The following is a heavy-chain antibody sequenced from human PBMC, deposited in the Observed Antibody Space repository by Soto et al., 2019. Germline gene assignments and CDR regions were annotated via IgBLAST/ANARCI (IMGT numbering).Heavy chain of an antibody. CDR2: ISGSGGST. D-gene: IGHD3-9*01. CDR1: GFTCSRYA. J-gene: IGHJ4*02. V-gene: IGHV3-23*01. Sequence: HPGGSLRLSCAASGFTCSRYAMGWVRPAPGKGLEWVSAISGSGGSTYYADSVKGRFTISRDNSKNTLYLQTNSLRAEDTAVYYCATHLRYFDWLFGAIDYWGQGTLVTVSS. CDR3: ATHLRYFDWLFGAIDY.